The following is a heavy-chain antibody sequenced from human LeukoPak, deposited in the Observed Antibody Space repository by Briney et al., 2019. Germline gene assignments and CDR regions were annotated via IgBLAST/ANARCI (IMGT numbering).Heavy chain of an antibody. D-gene: IGHD2-2*01. V-gene: IGHV3-74*01. J-gene: IGHJ4*02. CDR2: IRSDGSDI. Sequence: PGRSLRLSCAASGFTLRSYWMHWVRQVPGKGLVWVSRIRSDGSDIAYADSVEGRFTISRDNSKNTLYLQMNSLRAEDTAVYYCAKDHCSSTSCSYWGQGTLVTVSS. CDR3: AKDHCSSTSCSY. CDR1: GFTLRSYW.